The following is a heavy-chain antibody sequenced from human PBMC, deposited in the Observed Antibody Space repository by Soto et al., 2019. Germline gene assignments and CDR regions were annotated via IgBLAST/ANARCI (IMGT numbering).Heavy chain of an antibody. Sequence: GGSLRLSCAASGFTVSSNYMSWVRQAPGKGLEWVSVIYSGGSTYYADSVKGRFTISRDNSKNTLYLQMNSLRAEDTAVYYCARDRPEYYDYIWGSYRNTWGQGTLVTVSS. CDR2: IYSGGST. D-gene: IGHD3-16*02. CDR3: ARDRPEYYDYIWGSYRNT. V-gene: IGHV3-66*01. J-gene: IGHJ5*02. CDR1: GFTVSSNY.